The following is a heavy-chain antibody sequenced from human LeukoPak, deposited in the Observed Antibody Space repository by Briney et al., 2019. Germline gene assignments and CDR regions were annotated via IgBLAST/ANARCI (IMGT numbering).Heavy chain of an antibody. CDR1: GFTFSSYA. Sequence: GGSLRLSCAASGFTFSSYAMSWVRQAPGKGLEWVSAISGSGGSTYYADSVKGRFTISRDNSKNTLNLQMNSLRAEDTAVYYCARVWYDYVWGSYRHGYYFDYWGQGTLVTVSS. J-gene: IGHJ4*02. D-gene: IGHD3-16*02. CDR2: ISGSGGST. V-gene: IGHV3-23*01. CDR3: ARVWYDYVWGSYRHGYYFDY.